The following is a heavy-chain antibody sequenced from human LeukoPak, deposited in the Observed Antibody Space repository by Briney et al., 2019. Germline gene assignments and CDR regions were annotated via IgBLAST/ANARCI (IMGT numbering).Heavy chain of an antibody. J-gene: IGHJ4*02. CDR1: GYTFTDYY. CDR2: IDPNSGGT. D-gene: IGHD2-15*01. Sequence: GASVKVSCKASGYTFTDYYMHWVRQPPGQGLEWMGWIDPNSGGTNYAQKFQGRVTMTRDRSISTAYMEMRSLTSDDTAVYFCVRVRSSGAFDYWGQGTLVTVSS. V-gene: IGHV1-2*02. CDR3: VRVRSSGAFDY.